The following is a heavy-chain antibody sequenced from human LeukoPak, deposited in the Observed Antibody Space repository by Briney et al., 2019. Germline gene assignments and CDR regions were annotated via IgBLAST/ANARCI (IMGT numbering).Heavy chain of an antibody. CDR3: ARHQPSIAAAGKAFDI. Sequence: PGESLEISCKGSGYSFTSYWIGWVRQMPGKGLEGMGIIYPGDSDTRYSPSFQGQVTISADKSISTAYLPWSSLKASDTAMYYCARHQPSIAAAGKAFDIWGQGTMVTVSS. J-gene: IGHJ3*02. CDR2: IYPGDSDT. D-gene: IGHD6-13*01. CDR1: GYSFTSYW. V-gene: IGHV5-51*01.